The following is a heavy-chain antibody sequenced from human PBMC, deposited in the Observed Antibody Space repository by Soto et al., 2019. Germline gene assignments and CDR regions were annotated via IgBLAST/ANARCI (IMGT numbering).Heavy chain of an antibody. D-gene: IGHD6-19*01. CDR2: TYNTDQLNF. Sequence: SQTLSLTCGISVDTVSTTGAAWNLIRQSPSRGLEWLGRTYNTDQLNFDYSASMRGRISIVPDAPKNQVSLQLESVTPDDTAIYYCVRQTCSGTRFHSWLGPWGQGSLVTVSS. CDR1: VDTVSTTGAA. CDR3: VRQTCSGTRFHSWLGP. V-gene: IGHV6-1*01. J-gene: IGHJ5*02.